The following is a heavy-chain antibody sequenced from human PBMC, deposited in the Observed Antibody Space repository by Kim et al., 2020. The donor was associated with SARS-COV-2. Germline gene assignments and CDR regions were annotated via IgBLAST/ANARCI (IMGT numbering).Heavy chain of an antibody. CDR2: ISSSGSTI. V-gene: IGHV3-11*01. D-gene: IGHD3-3*01. CDR3: AREGRMGFLEWDDAFDI. CDR1: GFTFSDYY. Sequence: GGSLRLSCAASGFTFSDYYMSWIRQAPGKGLEWVSYISSSGSTIYYADSVKGRFTISRDNAKNSLYLQMNSLRAEDTAVYYCAREGRMGFLEWDDAFDIWGQGTMVTVSS. J-gene: IGHJ3*02.